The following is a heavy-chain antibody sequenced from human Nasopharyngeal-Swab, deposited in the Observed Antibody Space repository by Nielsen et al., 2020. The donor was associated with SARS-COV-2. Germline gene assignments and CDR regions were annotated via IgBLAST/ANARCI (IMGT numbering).Heavy chain of an antibody. CDR3: ARGRDFSFDS. D-gene: IGHD3-3*01. J-gene: IGHJ4*02. V-gene: IGHV6-1*01. CDR1: GASVSSHSAG. CDR2: TLYRSKRYT. Sequence: SETLSLTCALSGASVSSHSAGWNWIRQSPSRGLEWLGRTLYRSKRYTDYAESVKSPLAVNPDTPKNQFSLQLNSVTPEDTAVYYCARGRDFSFDSWGQGTLVTASS.